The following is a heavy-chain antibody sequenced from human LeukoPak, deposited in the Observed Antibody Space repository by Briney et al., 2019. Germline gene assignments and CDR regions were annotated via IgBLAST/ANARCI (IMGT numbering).Heavy chain of an antibody. CDR1: GYIFTTYA. CDR2: INTGNGDT. D-gene: IGHD3-22*01. J-gene: IGHJ4*02. Sequence: ASVKVSCKASGYIFTTYAMHWVRQAPGQRLEWMGWINTGNGDTKYSQKFQGRVTITRDTSARTAYMELSSLRFEDTAVYYCARDGYYYDSSGYYQFDYWGQGTLVTVSS. V-gene: IGHV1-3*04. CDR3: ARDGYYYDSSGYYQFDY.